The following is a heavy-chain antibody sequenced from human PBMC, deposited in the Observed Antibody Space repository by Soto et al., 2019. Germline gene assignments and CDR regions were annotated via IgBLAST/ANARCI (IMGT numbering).Heavy chain of an antibody. V-gene: IGHV3-7*01. CDR1: GFTFSSYW. CDR2: IKQDGSEK. CDR3: ARDDTIFGVVFQFYY. D-gene: IGHD3-3*01. Sequence: PGGSLRLSCAASGFTFSSYWMSWVRQAPGKGLEWVANIKQDGSEKYYVDSVKGRFTISRDNAKNSLYLQMNSLRAEDTAVYYCARDDTIFGVVFQFYYWGQGTLVTVSS. J-gene: IGHJ4*02.